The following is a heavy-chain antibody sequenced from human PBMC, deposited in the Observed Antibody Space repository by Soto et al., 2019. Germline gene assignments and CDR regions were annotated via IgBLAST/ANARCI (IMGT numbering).Heavy chain of an antibody. D-gene: IGHD3-10*01. CDR2: IYYSGST. V-gene: IGHV4-61*01. CDR1: GGSVSSGSYY. Sequence: QVQLQESGPGLVKPSETLSLTCTVSGGSVSSGSYYWSWIRQPPGKGLEWIGYIYYSGSTNYNPSLKSRVTISEETSKNQFSLKLSSVTAADTAVYYCARGMTMVRGVSGYFDYWGQGTLVTVSS. J-gene: IGHJ4*02. CDR3: ARGMTMVRGVSGYFDY.